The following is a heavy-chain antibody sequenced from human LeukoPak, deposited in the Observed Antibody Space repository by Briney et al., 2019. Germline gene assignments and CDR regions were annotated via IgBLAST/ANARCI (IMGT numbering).Heavy chain of an antibody. CDR1: GGSISSSSYY. CDR2: IYYSGST. V-gene: IGHV4-39*07. CDR3: ARGPLSSYYYYMDV. J-gene: IGHJ6*03. Sequence: PSETLSLTCTVSGGSISSSSYYWGWIRQPPGKGLEWIGSIYYSGSTYYNPSLKSRVTISVDTSKNQFSLKLSSVTAADTAVYYCARGPLSSYYYYMDVWGKGTTVTISS.